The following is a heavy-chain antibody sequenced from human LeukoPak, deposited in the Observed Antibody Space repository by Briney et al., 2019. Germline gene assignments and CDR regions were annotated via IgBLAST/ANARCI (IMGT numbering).Heavy chain of an antibody. CDR2: ISSSDNYA. CDR1: GFTFSSYS. J-gene: IGHJ4*02. V-gene: IGHV3-21*01. D-gene: IGHD2-8*01. CDR3: ARDAKGYCANGVCAD. Sequence: GGSLRLSCAASGFTFSSYSMNWVRQAPGKGLGWVSSISSSDNYAYYADSVKGRFTTSRDNAKNSLYLQMNSLRAEDTAVYYCARDAKGYCANGVCADWGQGTLVIVSS.